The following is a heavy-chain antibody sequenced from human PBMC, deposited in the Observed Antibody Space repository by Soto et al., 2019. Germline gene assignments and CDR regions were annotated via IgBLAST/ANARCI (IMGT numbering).Heavy chain of an antibody. J-gene: IGHJ4*02. Sequence: SETLSLTCTVSGDSITSRDFYWGWIRRPPGKGLEWIGYIYYSGGTIYNPSLKSRLTISVDTSKNQFSLKLSSVTAADTAVYYCARLPLYSYAETVDYWGQGTLVTVSS. CDR3: ARLPLYSYAETVDY. D-gene: IGHD5-18*01. CDR2: IYYSGGT. V-gene: IGHV4-61*08. CDR1: GDSITSRDFY.